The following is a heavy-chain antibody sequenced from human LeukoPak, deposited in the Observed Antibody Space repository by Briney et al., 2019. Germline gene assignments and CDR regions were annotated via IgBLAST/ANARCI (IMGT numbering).Heavy chain of an antibody. CDR1: GFTFSDYY. CDR2: ISSSGSTI. J-gene: IGHJ3*02. Sequence: GGSLRLSCAASGFTFSDYYMSWIRQAPGKGLEWVSYISSSGSTIYYADSVKGRFTISRDNAKNSLYLQMNSLRAEDTAVYYCARDREIQLWFPDAFDIWGQGTMVTVSS. V-gene: IGHV3-11*01. CDR3: ARDREIQLWFPDAFDI. D-gene: IGHD5-18*01.